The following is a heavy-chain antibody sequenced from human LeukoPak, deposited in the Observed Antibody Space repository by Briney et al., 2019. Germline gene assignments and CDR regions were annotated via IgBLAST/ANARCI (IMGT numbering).Heavy chain of an antibody. CDR3: ARVQYYGSGTYSFDP. D-gene: IGHD3-10*01. CDR1: GGSISNYY. V-gene: IGHV4-59*12. Sequence: PSETLSLTCTVSGGSISNYYWSWIRQPPGKGLEWIGYIYYRGSTNYNPSLKSRVTISVDTSKNQFSLKLSSVTAADTAVYYCARVQYYGSGTYSFDPWGQGTLVTVSS. CDR2: IYYRGST. J-gene: IGHJ5*02.